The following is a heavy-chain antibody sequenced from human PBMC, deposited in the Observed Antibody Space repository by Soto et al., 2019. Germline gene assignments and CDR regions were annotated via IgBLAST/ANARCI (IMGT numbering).Heavy chain of an antibody. CDR2: SGYDGSKK. CDR1: GFTFSSYG. D-gene: IGHD6-6*01. V-gene: IGHV3-33*01. J-gene: IGHJ6*02. Sequence: QVQLVDSGGGVVQPGRSLRLSFAASGFTFSSYGMHWVRQAPGKGLEWVAVSGYDGSKKYYADSVKGRFTISRDNSKNALYMQMNSRRAEDTAVYYCAREGRVRQLVPYYYYGMEVWGQGTTVTVSS. CDR3: AREGRVRQLVPYYYYGMEV.